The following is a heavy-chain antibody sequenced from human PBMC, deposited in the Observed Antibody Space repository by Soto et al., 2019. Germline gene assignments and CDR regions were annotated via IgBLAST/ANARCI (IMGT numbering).Heavy chain of an antibody. CDR3: AKAGDYYDSSGFRHPNHDAFDI. CDR1: GFTFGDYA. J-gene: IGHJ3*02. D-gene: IGHD3-22*01. Sequence: GGSLRLSCVASGFTFGDYAMHWVRQAPGKGLEWVSGISWNSGSNCYAGSVKGRFTISRDNAKNSLYLQMNSLRAEDTALYYCAKAGDYYDSSGFRHPNHDAFDIWGQGTMVTVSS. V-gene: IGHV3-9*01. CDR2: ISWNSGSN.